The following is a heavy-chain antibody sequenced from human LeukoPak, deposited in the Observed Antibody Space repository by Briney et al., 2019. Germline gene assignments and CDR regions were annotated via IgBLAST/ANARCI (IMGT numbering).Heavy chain of an antibody. CDR2: INHSGST. CDR3: ARVALTGTTLYYYYYYYMDV. J-gene: IGHJ6*03. V-gene: IGHV4-34*01. CDR1: GGSFSGYY. D-gene: IGHD1-7*01. Sequence: PSDTLSLTCAVYGGSFSGYYWSWIRQPPGKGLEWIGEINHSGSTNYNPSLKSRVTISVDTSKNQFSLKLSSVTAADTAVYYCARVALTGTTLYYYYYYYMDVWGKGTTVTVSS.